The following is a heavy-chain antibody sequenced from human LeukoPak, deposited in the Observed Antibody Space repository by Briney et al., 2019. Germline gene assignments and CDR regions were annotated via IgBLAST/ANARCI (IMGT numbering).Heavy chain of an antibody. D-gene: IGHD5-24*01. CDR2: IYYSGST. CDR1: GGSISSYY. CDR3: ARGATRYYYYYYMDV. J-gene: IGHJ6*03. V-gene: IGHV4-59*01. Sequence: SETLSLTCTVSGGSISSYYWGWIRQPPGKGLEWIGYIYYSGSTNYNPSLKSRVTISVDTSKNQFSLKLSSVTAADTAVYYCARGATRYYYYYYMDVWGKGTTVTVSS.